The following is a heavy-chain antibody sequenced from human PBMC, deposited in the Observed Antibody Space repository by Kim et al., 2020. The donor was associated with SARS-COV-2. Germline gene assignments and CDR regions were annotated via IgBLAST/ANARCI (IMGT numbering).Heavy chain of an antibody. D-gene: IGHD3-10*01. J-gene: IGHJ6*02. V-gene: IGHV1-2*02. CDR3: ARGLWFGDGMDV. Sequence: YAQKFQSRVTMTRDTAISTAYMELSRLRSDDTAVYYCARGLWFGDGMDVWGQGTTVTVSS.